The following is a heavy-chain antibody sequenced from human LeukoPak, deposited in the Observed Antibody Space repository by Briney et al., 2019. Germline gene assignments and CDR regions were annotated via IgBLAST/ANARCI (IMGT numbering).Heavy chain of an antibody. Sequence: SETLSLTCAVYGGSFSGYYWSWIRQPPGKGLEWIGYIYYSGSTNYNPSLKSRVTISVDTSKNQFSLKLSSVTAADTAVYYCAMRRGYSGYDTDAFDIWGQGTMVTVSS. D-gene: IGHD5-12*01. V-gene: IGHV4-59*01. CDR3: AMRRGYSGYDTDAFDI. CDR2: IYYSGST. CDR1: GGSFSGYY. J-gene: IGHJ3*02.